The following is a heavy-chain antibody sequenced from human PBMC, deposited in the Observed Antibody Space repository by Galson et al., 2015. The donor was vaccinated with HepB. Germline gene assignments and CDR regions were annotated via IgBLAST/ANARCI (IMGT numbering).Heavy chain of an antibody. CDR1: GFTFSSYW. V-gene: IGHV3-74*01. D-gene: IGHD6-13*01. CDR2: INSDGSRT. Sequence: SLRLSCAASGFTFSSYWMHWVRQAPGQGLVWVARINSDGSRTTYADSVKGRFTISRDNAKNTLYVQMNSLRAEDTAVYYCARGSAWIAAAGTLDYWGQGTLVTVSS. CDR3: ARGSAWIAAAGTLDY. J-gene: IGHJ4*02.